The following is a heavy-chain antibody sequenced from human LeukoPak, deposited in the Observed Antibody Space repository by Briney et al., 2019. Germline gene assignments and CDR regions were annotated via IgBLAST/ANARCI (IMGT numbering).Heavy chain of an antibody. J-gene: IGHJ4*02. Sequence: GGSLRLSCAASGFTFSSYWMSWVRQAPGKGLEWVANIKQDGSEKYYVDSVKGRFTISRDNAKNSLYLQMNSLRAEDTAVYYCAREGYCSGRSCYSGYWGQGTLVTVSS. CDR1: GFTFSSYW. CDR2: IKQDGSEK. CDR3: AREGYCSGRSCYSGY. V-gene: IGHV3-7*04. D-gene: IGHD2-15*01.